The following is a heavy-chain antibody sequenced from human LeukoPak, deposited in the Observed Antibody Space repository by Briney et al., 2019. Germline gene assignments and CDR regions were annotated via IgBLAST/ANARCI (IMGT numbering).Heavy chain of an antibody. J-gene: IGHJ4*02. CDR1: GFTVNSNY. Sequence: GGSLRLSCAASGFTVNSNYMSGVRQAPGKGLEGVSAIYTGGTIYYADSVKGRFTISRDNSKNTLFLQMNSLRAEDTALYYCARTPYYDSTYFDYWGQGTLVTVSS. D-gene: IGHD3-22*01. CDR3: ARTPYYDSTYFDY. CDR2: IYTGGTI. V-gene: IGHV3-66*01.